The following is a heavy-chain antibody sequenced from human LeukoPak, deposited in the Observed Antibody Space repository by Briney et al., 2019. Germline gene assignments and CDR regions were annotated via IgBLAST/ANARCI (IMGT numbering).Heavy chain of an antibody. CDR2: INHSGST. V-gene: IGHV4-39*07. J-gene: IGHJ2*01. CDR1: GGSISSSSYY. D-gene: IGHD2-2*01. Sequence: PSETLSLTCTVSGGSISSSSYYWGWIRQPPGKGLEWIGEINHSGSTNYNPSLKSRVTISVDTSKNQFSLKLSSVTAADTAVYYCARGVVPAAMQNWYFDLWGRGTLVTVSS. CDR3: ARGVVPAAMQNWYFDL.